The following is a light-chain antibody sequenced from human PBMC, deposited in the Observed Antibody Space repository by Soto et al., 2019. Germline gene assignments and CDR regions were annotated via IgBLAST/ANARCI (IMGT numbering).Light chain of an antibody. CDR1: SSNIGAGYD. Sequence: QAVLTQPPSVSGAPGQRVTISCTGTSSNIGAGYDVHWYQHLPGTAPKLLIYANSDRPSGVPDRFSGSKSATSASLAITGLQAEDEADYYCQSYDTSLSGSVFGRGTKVTVL. CDR2: ANS. CDR3: QSYDTSLSGSV. V-gene: IGLV1-40*01. J-gene: IGLJ2*01.